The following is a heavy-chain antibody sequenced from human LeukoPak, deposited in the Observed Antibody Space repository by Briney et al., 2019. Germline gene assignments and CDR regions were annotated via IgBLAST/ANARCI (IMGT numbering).Heavy chain of an antibody. V-gene: IGHV3-30*18. CDR3: AKEHIYDYVWGSYRYSAFDI. D-gene: IGHD3-16*02. J-gene: IGHJ3*02. Sequence: GGSLRLSCAASGFTLSSYSMHWVRQAPGKGLEWVAVISYDGSNKYYADSVKGRFTISRDNSKNTLYLQMNSLRAEDTAVYYCAKEHIYDYVWGSYRYSAFDIWGQGTMVTVSS. CDR2: ISYDGSNK. CDR1: GFTLSSYS.